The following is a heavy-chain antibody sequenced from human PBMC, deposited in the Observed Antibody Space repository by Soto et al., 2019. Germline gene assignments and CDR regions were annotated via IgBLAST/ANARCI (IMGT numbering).Heavy chain of an antibody. V-gene: IGHV4-39*01. CDR2: IFYAGNT. CDR3: ARQAAAPGIDLWFDP. D-gene: IGHD6-13*01. CDR1: GGSISSSRSY. J-gene: IGHJ5*02. Sequence: TLSVTCNVSGGSISSSRSYWAWFRQPPGKELEWIANIFYAGNTYYNPSLKSRVTVSVDTSKNQFSLKLDSVTAADTAVYYCARQAAAPGIDLWFDPWGQGTLVTVSS.